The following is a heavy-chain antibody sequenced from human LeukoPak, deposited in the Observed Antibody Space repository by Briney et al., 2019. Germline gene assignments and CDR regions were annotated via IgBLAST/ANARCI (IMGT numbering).Heavy chain of an antibody. Sequence: GGSLRLSCAASGFSFTTYWMGWVRQAPGKGLEWVANIKQDGTEKYYVDSVMGRFTISRDNAKNSLYLQMNSLRVEDTAMYYCAKLAKYFYGSETYYFFEHWGQGTPVTASS. CDR2: IKQDGTEK. CDR3: AKLAKYFYGSETYYFFEH. V-gene: IGHV3-7*01. J-gene: IGHJ4*02. CDR1: GFSFTTYW. D-gene: IGHD3-10*01.